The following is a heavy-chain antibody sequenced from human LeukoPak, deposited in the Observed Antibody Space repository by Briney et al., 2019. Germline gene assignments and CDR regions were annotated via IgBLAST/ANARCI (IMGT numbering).Heavy chain of an antibody. CDR1: GGSFSGYY. D-gene: IGHD5-24*01. J-gene: IGHJ5*02. V-gene: IGHV4-34*01. Sequence: SETLSLTCAVYGGSFSGYYWSWIRQPPGKGLEWIGEINHSGSTNYNPSLKSRVTISVDTSKNQFSLKLSSVTAADTAVYYCARGEMATIAGWFDPWGQGTLVTVSS. CDR3: ARGEMATIAGWFDP. CDR2: INHSGST.